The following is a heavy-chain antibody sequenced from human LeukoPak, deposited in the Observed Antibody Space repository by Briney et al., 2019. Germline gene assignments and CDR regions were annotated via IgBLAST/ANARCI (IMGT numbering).Heavy chain of an antibody. J-gene: IGHJ4*02. CDR1: GGSISSGSYY. CDR2: IYTSGST. V-gene: IGHV4-61*02. Sequence: SQTLSLTCTVSGGSISSGSYYWNWIRQPAGKGLEWIGRIYTSGSTKYSPSLKSRVTISVDTSKNQFSLKLSSVTAADTAVYYCASVGGYSYEDYWGQGTLVTVSS. D-gene: IGHD5-18*01. CDR3: ASVGGYSYEDY.